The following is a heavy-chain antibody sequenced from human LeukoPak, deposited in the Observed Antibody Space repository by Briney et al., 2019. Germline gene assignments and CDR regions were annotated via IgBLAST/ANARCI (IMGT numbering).Heavy chain of an antibody. D-gene: IGHD3-22*01. CDR2: ISYDGSNK. CDR1: GFTFSIYA. J-gene: IGHJ4*02. CDR3: ARAHDSRVY. V-gene: IGHV3-30-3*01. Sequence: GGSLRLSCAASGFTFSIYAMHWVRQAPGKGLEWVSVISYDGSNKYYADSVKGRFTISRDNSKNTLYLQMNSLRVEDTAVYYCARAHDSRVYWGQGTLVTVSS.